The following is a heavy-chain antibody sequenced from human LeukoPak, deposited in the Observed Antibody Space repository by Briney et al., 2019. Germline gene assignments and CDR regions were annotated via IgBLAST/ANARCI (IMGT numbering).Heavy chain of an antibody. D-gene: IGHD5-18*01. CDR2: IKQDGSEK. CDR1: GFSLRNYW. V-gene: IGHV3-7*01. CDR3: ARVATGGYSYGYNSKPSYYFDY. J-gene: IGHJ4*02. Sequence: PGGSLRLSCVASGFSLRNYWMSWVRQAPGKGLEWVANIKQDGSEKYYVDSVKGRFTISRDNAKNSLYLQMNSLRAEDTAVYYCARVATGGYSYGYNSKPSYYFDYWGQGTLVTVSS.